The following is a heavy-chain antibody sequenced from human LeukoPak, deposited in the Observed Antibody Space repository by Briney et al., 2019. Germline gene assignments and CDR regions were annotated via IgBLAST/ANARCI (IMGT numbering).Heavy chain of an antibody. CDR3: AKVNGDYGAEYFQH. CDR2: ISYDESNT. CDR1: GFTFRSYA. J-gene: IGHJ1*01. V-gene: IGHV3-30-3*01. Sequence: GRSLRLSCAASGFTFRSYAMHWVRQAPGKGLAWVAVISYDESNTYYADSVKGRFTISRDNSKNTLYLQMNSLRAEDTAVYYCAKVNGDYGAEYFQHWGQGTLVTVSS. D-gene: IGHD4-17*01.